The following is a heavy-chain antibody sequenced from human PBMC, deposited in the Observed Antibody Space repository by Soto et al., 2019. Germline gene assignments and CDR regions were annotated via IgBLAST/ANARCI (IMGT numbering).Heavy chain of an antibody. J-gene: IGHJ6*02. CDR1: GFTFRDYG. CDR2: ISSSSYI. D-gene: IGHD6-6*01. V-gene: IGHV3-21*01. CDR3: ARAAYSSSAPNYYYGMDV. Sequence: GGSLRLSCVASGFTFRDYGMHWVRQAPGKGLEWVSSISSSSYIYYADSVKGRFTISRDNAKNSLYLQMNSLRAEDTAVYYCARAAYSSSAPNYYYGMDVWGQGTTVTVSS.